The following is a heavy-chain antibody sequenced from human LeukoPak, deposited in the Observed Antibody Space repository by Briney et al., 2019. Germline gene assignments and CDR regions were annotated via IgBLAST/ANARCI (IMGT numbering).Heavy chain of an antibody. CDR1: GFTFSSSA. V-gene: IGHV3-23*01. Sequence: TGGSLRLSCAASGFTFSSSAMSWVRQAPGKGLEWVSAISNNGGYTYYADSVQGRFTISRDNSKSTLCLQMNSLRAEDTAVYYCAKQLGYCSDGSCYFPYWGQGPLVTVSS. J-gene: IGHJ1*01. CDR3: AKQLGYCSDGSCYFPY. CDR2: ISNNGGYT. D-gene: IGHD2-15*01.